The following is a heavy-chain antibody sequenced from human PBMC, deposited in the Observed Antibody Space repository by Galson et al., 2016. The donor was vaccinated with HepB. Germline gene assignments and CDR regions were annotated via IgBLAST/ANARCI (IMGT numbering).Heavy chain of an antibody. J-gene: IGHJ4*02. CDR2: ISFDGSNP. CDR3: ANLAVAAAHEGRYDFDF. CDR1: GFTFSSYG. D-gene: IGHD6-19*01. V-gene: IGHV3-30*18. Sequence: SLRLSCAASGFTFSSYGMHWVRQAPGKGLERVAVISFDGSNPYYADSVTGRFNISRDNSKNTLYLQMNSLKAEDTAVYYLANLAVAAAHEGRYDFDFWGQGTLVTVSS.